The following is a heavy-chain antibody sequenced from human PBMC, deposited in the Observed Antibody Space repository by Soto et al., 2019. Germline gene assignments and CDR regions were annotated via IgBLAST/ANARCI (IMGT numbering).Heavy chain of an antibody. D-gene: IGHD2-2*01. V-gene: IGHV4-30-2*01. CDR1: GDSISSGGYS. CDR3: ASQRTPNGMDV. Sequence: QLQLQESGSGLVKPSQTLSLTCAVSGDSISSGGYSWSWIRQPPGKGLEWIGYIYHSGSTYYNPSLKSRVTISVDRSKNQFSLKLSSVTAADTAVYYCASQRTPNGMDVWGQGTTVTVSS. J-gene: IGHJ6*02. CDR2: IYHSGST.